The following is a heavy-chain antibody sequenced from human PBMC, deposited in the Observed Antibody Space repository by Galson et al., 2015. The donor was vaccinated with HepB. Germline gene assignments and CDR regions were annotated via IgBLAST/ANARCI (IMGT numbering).Heavy chain of an antibody. CDR3: ARDFMLGFRELREFDP. V-gene: IGHV1-69*13. J-gene: IGHJ5*02. CDR1: GGTFSSYA. D-gene: IGHD3-10*01. Sequence: SVKVSCKASGGTFSSYAISWVRQAPGQGLEWMGGIIPIFGTANYAQKFQGRVTITADESTSTAYMELSSLRSEDTAVYYCARDFMLGFRELREFDPWGQGTLVTVSS. CDR2: IIPIFGTA.